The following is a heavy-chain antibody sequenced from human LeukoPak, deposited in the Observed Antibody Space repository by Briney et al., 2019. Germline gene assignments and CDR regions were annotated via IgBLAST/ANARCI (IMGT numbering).Heavy chain of an antibody. V-gene: IGHV4-4*07. D-gene: IGHD3-10*01. CDR1: GGSINSYY. CDR2: IYTSGST. Sequence: SETLSLTCTVSGGSINSYYWSWIRQPAGKGLEWIGRIYTSGSTNYNPSLKSRVTMSVDTSKNQFSLKLSSVTAADTAVYYCARDVQYYYGSGSYRIYYYYGMDVWGQGTTVTVSS. CDR3: ARDVQYYYGSGSYRIYYYYGMDV. J-gene: IGHJ6*02.